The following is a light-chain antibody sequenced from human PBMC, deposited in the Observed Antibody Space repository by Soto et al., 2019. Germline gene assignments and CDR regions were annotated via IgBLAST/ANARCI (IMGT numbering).Light chain of an antibody. V-gene: IGKV1-5*03. J-gene: IGKJ1*01. CDR2: KAS. Sequence: DIQMTQSPSTLSASVGDRVTITCRASQSISSWLAWYQQKPGNAPKLLISKASSLESGVPSRFSGSGSGTEFTLTISSLQPDDFATYYCQQYNSLWTFGQGTKVE. CDR1: QSISSW. CDR3: QQYNSLWT.